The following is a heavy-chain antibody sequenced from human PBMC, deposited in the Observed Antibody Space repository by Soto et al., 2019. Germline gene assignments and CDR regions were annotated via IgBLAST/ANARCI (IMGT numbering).Heavy chain of an antibody. Sequence: SETLSLTCTVSCGSISSSTYYWGWIRQPPGKGLEWIGMIYYSGSAYYNPSLKSRVTISIDTSKNQFSLRLSSVTAADTAVYYCARHGVDYGDYASYYYYGMDVWGRGTTVTVSS. CDR3: ARHGVDYGDYASYYYYGMDV. D-gene: IGHD4-17*01. J-gene: IGHJ6*02. CDR2: IYYSGSA. V-gene: IGHV4-39*01. CDR1: CGSISSSTYY.